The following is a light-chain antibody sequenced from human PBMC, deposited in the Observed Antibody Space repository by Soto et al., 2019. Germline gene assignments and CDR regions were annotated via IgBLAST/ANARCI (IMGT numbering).Light chain of an antibody. Sequence: VLTQPPSVSGAPGQRVTISCTGSSSNIGAGYDVHWYQQLPGTAPKLLIYGNSNRPSGVPDRFSGSKSGTSASLAITGLQAEDEADYYCQSYDSSLSLVVFGGGTQLTVL. CDR3: QSYDSSLSLVV. CDR1: SSNIGAGYD. V-gene: IGLV1-40*01. J-gene: IGLJ2*01. CDR2: GNS.